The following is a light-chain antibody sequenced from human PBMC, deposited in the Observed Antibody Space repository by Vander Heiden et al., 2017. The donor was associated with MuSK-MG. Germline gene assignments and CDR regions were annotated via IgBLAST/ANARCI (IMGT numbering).Light chain of an antibody. J-gene: IGKJ3*01. CDR2: GAS. Sequence: VMTHSPATLSVSPGERATLSCRASQSVSSNLAWYQQKPGQAPRLLIYGASTRATGIPARFSGSGSGTEFTLTISSLQSEDFAVYYCQQYNNWPPRTFGPGTKVDIK. CDR3: QQYNNWPPRT. V-gene: IGKV3-15*01. CDR1: QSVSSN.